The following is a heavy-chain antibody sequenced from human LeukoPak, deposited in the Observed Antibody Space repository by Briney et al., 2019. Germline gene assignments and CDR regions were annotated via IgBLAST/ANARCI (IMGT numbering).Heavy chain of an antibody. D-gene: IGHD4-17*01. CDR1: GTSFTTNA. CDR2: INTDNGNT. J-gene: IGHJ4*02. Sequence: ASVKVSCKASGTSFTTNAMHWVRQAPGQRLEWMGWINTDNGNTHYLQKFQGRVTITRDTSASTAYMELSSLRSEDTAVYYCARDGDGILFDYWGQGTLVTVSS. V-gene: IGHV1-3*04. CDR3: ARDGDGILFDY.